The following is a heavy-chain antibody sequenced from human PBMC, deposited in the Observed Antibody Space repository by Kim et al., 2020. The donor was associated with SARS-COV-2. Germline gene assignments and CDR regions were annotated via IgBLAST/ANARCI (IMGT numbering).Heavy chain of an antibody. CDR3: ARNDPAAGTFDY. V-gene: IGHV1-46*01. D-gene: IGHD6-13*01. Sequence: SDAQKFRGRVTMTRDTSTSTVYMELSSLRSEDTAVYYCARNDPAAGTFDYWGQGTLVTVSS. J-gene: IGHJ4*02.